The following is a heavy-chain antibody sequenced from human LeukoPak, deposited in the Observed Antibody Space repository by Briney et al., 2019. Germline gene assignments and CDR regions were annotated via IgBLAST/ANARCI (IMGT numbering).Heavy chain of an antibody. CDR2: IYTSGST. CDR1: GGSISSYY. CDR3: ARDRCSSTSCPDY. Sequence: SETLSLTCTVSGGSISSYYWSWIRQPPGKGLEWIGYIYTSGSTSYNPSLKSRVTMSVDTSKNQFSLKLSSVTAADTAVYYCARDRCSSTSCPDYWGQGTLVTVSS. J-gene: IGHJ4*02. D-gene: IGHD2-2*01. V-gene: IGHV4-4*09.